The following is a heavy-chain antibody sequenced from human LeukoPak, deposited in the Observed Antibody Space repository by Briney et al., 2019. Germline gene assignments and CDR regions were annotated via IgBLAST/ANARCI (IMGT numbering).Heavy chain of an antibody. Sequence: ASVKVSCKASGYTFTSYDINWVQQATGQGLEWMGWMNPNSGNTGYAQKFQGRVTMTRNTSISIAYMELSSLRSEDTAVYYCARAHRRGYSYGLGYWGQGTLVTVSS. V-gene: IGHV1-8*01. D-gene: IGHD5-18*01. CDR3: ARAHRRGYSYGLGY. CDR1: GYTFTSYD. J-gene: IGHJ4*02. CDR2: MNPNSGNT.